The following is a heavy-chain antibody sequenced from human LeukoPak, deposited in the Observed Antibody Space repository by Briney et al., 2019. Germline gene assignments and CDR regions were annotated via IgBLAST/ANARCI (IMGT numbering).Heavy chain of an antibody. D-gene: IGHD3-10*01. CDR3: ARAYGSGSYSVTARVDY. Sequence: SETLSLTCTVSGASVSSYYWSWIRQPPGKGLEWIGYIYYSGSTRYNPSLKSRVTISLDTSKNQFSLKMSSVTAADTAVYYCARAYGSGSYSVTARVDYWGQGTLVPVSS. V-gene: IGHV4-59*02. CDR2: IYYSGST. J-gene: IGHJ4*02. CDR1: GASVSSYY.